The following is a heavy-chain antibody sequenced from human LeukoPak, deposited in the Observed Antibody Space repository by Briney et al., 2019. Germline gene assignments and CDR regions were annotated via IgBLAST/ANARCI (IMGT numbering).Heavy chain of an antibody. CDR3: ARDYYDHYGMDV. CDR1: GGSFSGYY. Sequence: SETLSLTCAVYGGSFSGYYWSWIRQPPGKGLEWIGEINHSGSTNHNPSLKSRVTISVDTSKNQFSLKLSPVTAADTAVYYCARDYYDHYGMDVWGQGTTVTVSS. D-gene: IGHD3-22*01. J-gene: IGHJ6*02. CDR2: INHSGST. V-gene: IGHV4-34*01.